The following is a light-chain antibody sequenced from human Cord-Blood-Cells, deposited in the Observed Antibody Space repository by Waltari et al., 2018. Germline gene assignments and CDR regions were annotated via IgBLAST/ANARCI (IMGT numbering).Light chain of an antibody. V-gene: IGKV3-11*01. CDR1: QSVSSY. CDR2: DAS. Sequence: DIVLTQSTATLSLSLGERATLSCRASQSVSSYLAWYQQKPGQAPRLLIYDASNRATGIPARFSGSGSGTDFTLTISSLEPEDFAVYYCQQRSNWPGTFGQGTRLEIK. CDR3: QQRSNWPGT. J-gene: IGKJ5*01.